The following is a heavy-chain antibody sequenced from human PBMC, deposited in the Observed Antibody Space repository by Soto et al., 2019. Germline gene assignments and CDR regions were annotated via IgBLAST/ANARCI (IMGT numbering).Heavy chain of an antibody. CDR1: GFTFSNDA. D-gene: IGHD2-21*01. V-gene: IGHV3-23*01. CDR3: ARDQVFPSPTHTFDY. J-gene: IGHJ4*02. CDR2: IDGGSRSI. Sequence: EVQLLESGGDLVQPGGSLRLSCVASGFTFSNDAMSWVRQAPGKGLEWVSGIDGGSRSIYYADSVKGRFIISRDNSQNTLYLQMNSLTVEDTAIYYCARDQVFPSPTHTFDYWGQGTLVTVSS.